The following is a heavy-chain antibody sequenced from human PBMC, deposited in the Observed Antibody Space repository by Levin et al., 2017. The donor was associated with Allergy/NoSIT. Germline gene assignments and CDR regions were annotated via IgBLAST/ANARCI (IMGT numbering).Heavy chain of an antibody. V-gene: IGHV3-30-3*01. J-gene: IGHJ4*02. CDR3: ARALSGSYFDY. D-gene: IGHD3-10*01. CDR1: GFSFSDYP. Sequence: PGESLKISCAASGFSFSDYPMTWVRQGQGKGLEWVAATSYDGSNKNYADSVKGRFTISRDNSKNTLYLQMNSLRPEDTAVYYCARALSGSYFDYWGQGTLVTVSS. CDR2: TSYDGSNK.